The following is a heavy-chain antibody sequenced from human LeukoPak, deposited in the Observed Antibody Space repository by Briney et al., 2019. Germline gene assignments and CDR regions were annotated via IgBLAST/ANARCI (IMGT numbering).Heavy chain of an antibody. CDR1: GFDFSSYG. D-gene: IGHD3-3*01. CDR3: ARDLRSGAHYYFYMDV. Sequence: GGSLRLSCEASGFDFSSYGMHWVRQAPGKGLEYVAAVSRNGGRTYYANSVKGRFTISRDNSRNTLYLQMGSLRPEDTALYYCARDLRSGAHYYFYMDVWGNGTTVVVSS. V-gene: IGHV3-64*01. CDR2: VSRNGGRT. J-gene: IGHJ6*03.